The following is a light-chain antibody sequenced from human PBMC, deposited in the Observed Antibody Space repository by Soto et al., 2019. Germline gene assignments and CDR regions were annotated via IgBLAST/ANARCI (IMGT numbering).Light chain of an antibody. V-gene: IGLV2-11*01. Sequence: QSALIQPRSVSGSPGQSVTISCTGTSSDVGVYKYVSWYRQHPGKAPKLMIYDVITRPSGVPDRFSGSKFGNTASLTISGLQAEDEADYYCCSYAGDYTFVFGSGTKVTVL. CDR3: CSYAGDYTFV. CDR2: DVI. J-gene: IGLJ1*01. CDR1: SSDVGVYKY.